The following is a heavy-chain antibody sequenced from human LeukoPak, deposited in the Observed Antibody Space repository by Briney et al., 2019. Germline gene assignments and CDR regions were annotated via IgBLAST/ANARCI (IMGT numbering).Heavy chain of an antibody. CDR3: ARGGDDIVVVPAASWFDP. V-gene: IGHV3-74*01. J-gene: IGHJ5*02. D-gene: IGHD2-2*01. Sequence: GGPLRFSCAASGFTFSSYGMHWVRQAPGKGLFWVSGIISNGSSTSYADSVKGRFTISRDNAKNTLYLQMNSLRAEDTAVYYCARGGDDIVVVPAASWFDPWGQGTLVTVSS. CDR1: GFTFSSYG. CDR2: IISNGSST.